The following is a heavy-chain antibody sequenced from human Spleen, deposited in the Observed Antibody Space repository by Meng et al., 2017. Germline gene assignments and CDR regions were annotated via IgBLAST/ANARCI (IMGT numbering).Heavy chain of an antibody. J-gene: IGHJ4*02. CDR3: ARGTSRVLRFLEWSSYFDY. CDR2: INHSGST. Sequence: VELPQGGVGLLKPSETLSLTCAVYGGSFSGYYWSWIRQPPGKGLEWIGEINHSGSTNYNPSLKSRVTISVDTSKNQFSLKLSSVTAADTAVYYCARGTSRVLRFLEWSSYFDYWGQGTLVTVSS. V-gene: IGHV4-34*01. CDR1: GGSFSGYY. D-gene: IGHD3-3*01.